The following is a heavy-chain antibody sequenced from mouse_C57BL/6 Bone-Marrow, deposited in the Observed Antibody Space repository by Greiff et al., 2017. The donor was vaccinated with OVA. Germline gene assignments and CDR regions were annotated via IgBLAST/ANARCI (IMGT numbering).Heavy chain of an antibody. J-gene: IGHJ1*03. Sequence: DVKLVESGGGLVQSGRSLRLSFATSGFTFSDFYMEWVRQAPGKGLEWIAASRNKANDYTTEYSASVKGRFIVSRDTSQSILYLQMNALRAEDTAIYYCARDDYYWYFDVWGTGTTVTVSS. V-gene: IGHV7-1*01. CDR1: GFTFSDFY. CDR2: SRNKANDYTT. CDR3: ARDDYYWYFDV.